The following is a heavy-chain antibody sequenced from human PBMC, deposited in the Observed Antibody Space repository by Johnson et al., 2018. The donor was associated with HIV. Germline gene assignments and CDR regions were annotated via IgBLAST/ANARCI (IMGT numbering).Heavy chain of an antibody. CDR2: IYSGGST. D-gene: IGHD3-22*01. J-gene: IGHJ3*02. V-gene: IGHV3-66*01. CDR3: ARKDDTNAFDI. CDR1: GFTVSSNY. Sequence: VQLVEYGGGLVQPGGSLRLSCAASGFTVSSNYMSWVRQAPGKGLEWVSVIYSGGSTYYADSVKGRFTISRDNSKNTLYLQMNSLRAEDTAVYYCARKDDTNAFDIWGQGTMVTVSS.